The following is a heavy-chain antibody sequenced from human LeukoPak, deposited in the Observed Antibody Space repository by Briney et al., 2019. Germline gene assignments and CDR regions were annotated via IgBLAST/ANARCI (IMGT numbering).Heavy chain of an antibody. D-gene: IGHD3-10*01. CDR1: GGPFSSYY. J-gene: IGHJ4*02. CDR2: INQSGST. Sequence: PSETLSLTCAVYGGPFSSYYWSWIRQSPGKGLEWIGEINQSGSTNHNPSLKSRVTISVDTSKNQFSLKVSSVTAADTAVYYCARGYGSGFAYWGQGTLVTVSS. V-gene: IGHV4-34*01. CDR3: ARGYGSGFAY.